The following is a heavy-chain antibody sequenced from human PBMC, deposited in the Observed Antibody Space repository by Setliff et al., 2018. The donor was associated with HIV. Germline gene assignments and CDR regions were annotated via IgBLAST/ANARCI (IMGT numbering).Heavy chain of an antibody. CDR2: IHYSGST. Sequence: SETLSLTCTVSGGSISSSSYYWGWIRQPPGKGLEWIGSIHYSGSTYYNPSLKSRVTISVDTSKNQFSLKLSSVTAADTAVYYCARAVQLGYFDYWGQGTLVTVSS. CDR3: ARAVQLGYFDY. CDR1: GGSISSSSYY. V-gene: IGHV4-39*07. D-gene: IGHD6-6*01. J-gene: IGHJ4*02.